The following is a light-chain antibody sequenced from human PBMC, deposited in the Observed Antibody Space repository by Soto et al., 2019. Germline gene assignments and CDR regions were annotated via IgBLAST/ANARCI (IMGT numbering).Light chain of an antibody. V-gene: IGKV1-33*01. CDR2: DAS. CDR1: QDINNY. J-gene: IGKJ1*01. Sequence: DIQMTQSPSSLSASVGDRVTITCQASQDINNYLNWYQQKPGKAPKLLIYDASNLDTVVPSRFNGSGSETYFTFTISSLQPEDIATYYCQQYDDLLQPWTFGQGTKVEIK. CDR3: QQYDDLLQPWT.